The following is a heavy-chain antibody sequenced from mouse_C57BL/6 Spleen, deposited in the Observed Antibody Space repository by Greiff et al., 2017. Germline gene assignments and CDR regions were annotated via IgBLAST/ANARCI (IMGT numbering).Heavy chain of an antibody. J-gene: IGHJ2*01. Sequence: VQLQQPGAELVRPGSSVKLSCKASGYTFTSYWMHWVKQRPIQGLEWIGNIDPSDSETHYNQKFKDKATLTVDKSSSTAYIQLSSLTYEDSPGDYCARQAGGPYFDYWGQGTTLTVSS. D-gene: IGHD3-2*02. CDR1: GYTFTSYW. CDR2: IDPSDSET. V-gene: IGHV1-52*01. CDR3: ARQAGGPYFDY.